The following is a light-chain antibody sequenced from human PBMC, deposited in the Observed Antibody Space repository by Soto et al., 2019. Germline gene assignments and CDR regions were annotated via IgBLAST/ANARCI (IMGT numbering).Light chain of an antibody. V-gene: IGLV1-47*01. CDR3: AVWDDSLSGVV. Sequence: QAVVTQPPSASGTPGQTVTISSSGGTSNIGTNYVSWYQHLPGTAPKLLIYGNNQRPSGVPDRFSGSKSGTSASLAISGLRSDDEADYYCAVWDDSLSGVVFGGGTKVTVL. CDR2: GNN. CDR1: TSNIGTNY. J-gene: IGLJ3*02.